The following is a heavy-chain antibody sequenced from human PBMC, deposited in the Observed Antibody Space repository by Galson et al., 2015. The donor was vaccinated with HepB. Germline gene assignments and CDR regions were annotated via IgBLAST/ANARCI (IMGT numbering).Heavy chain of an antibody. Sequence: SLRLSCAASGFTFSSYGMHWVRQAPGKGLEWVAVIWYDGSNKYYADSVKGRFTISRDNSKNTLYLQMNSLRAEDTAVYYCASLIVVPAAPDAFDIWGQGTMVTVSS. CDR2: IWYDGSNK. J-gene: IGHJ3*02. D-gene: IGHD2-2*01. CDR1: GFTFSSYG. V-gene: IGHV3-33*01. CDR3: ASLIVVPAAPDAFDI.